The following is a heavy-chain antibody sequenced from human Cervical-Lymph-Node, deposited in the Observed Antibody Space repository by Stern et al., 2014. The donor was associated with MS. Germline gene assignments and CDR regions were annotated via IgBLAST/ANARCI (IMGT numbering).Heavy chain of an antibody. CDR2: ITLYNGNA. J-gene: IGHJ6*02. V-gene: IGHV1-18*04. Sequence: QVQLVESGAEVKKPGASVKVSCKASGYTFTSYGIDWVRQAPGQGLEWMGWITLYNGNANYVQKLQGRVTMTTDTSTTTAYMELRSLRSDDTAVYYCARRNYYSGMDVWGQGTTVTVSS. CDR3: ARRNYYSGMDV. CDR1: GYTFTSYG.